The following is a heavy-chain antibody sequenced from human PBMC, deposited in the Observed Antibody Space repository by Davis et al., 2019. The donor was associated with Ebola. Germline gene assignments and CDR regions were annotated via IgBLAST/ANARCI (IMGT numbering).Heavy chain of an antibody. V-gene: IGHV3-21*01. CDR3: ARERQWLVRYFDY. CDR1: GFTFSSYS. CDR2: ISSSSSYI. J-gene: IGHJ4*02. Sequence: GESLKISCAASGFTFSSYSMNWVRQAPGKGLEWVSSISSSSSYIYYADSVKGRFTISRDNAKNSLYLQMNSLRAEDTAVYYCARERQWLVRYFDYWGQGTLVTVSS. D-gene: IGHD6-19*01.